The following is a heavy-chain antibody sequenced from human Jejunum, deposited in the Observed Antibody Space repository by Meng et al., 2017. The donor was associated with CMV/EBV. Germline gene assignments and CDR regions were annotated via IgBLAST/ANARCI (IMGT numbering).Heavy chain of an antibody. V-gene: IGHV4-34*01. D-gene: IGHD1-26*01. CDR2: IYYSGST. J-gene: IGHJ6*02. CDR3: ARTPHPIVGAAYGIDV. Sequence: FTDFYMTWIRQPPGKGLEWIGDIYYSGSTKYNPSLKSRVTISVETSKSQFSLKVTSLTAADTAIYYCARTPHPIVGAAYGIDVWGQGTTVTVSS. CDR1: FTDFY.